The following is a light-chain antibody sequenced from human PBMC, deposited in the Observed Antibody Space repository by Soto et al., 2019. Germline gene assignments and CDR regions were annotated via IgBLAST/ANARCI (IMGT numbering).Light chain of an antibody. V-gene: IGLV7-43*01. CDR3: LLYYGGAQLV. J-gene: IGLJ3*02. Sequence: QAVVTQEPSLTVSPGGTVTLTCASSTGAVTSGNYPSWFQQRPGQAPRTLIYTTNSKHPWTPARFSGSLLGDKAALTLSGVQPEDEADYYCLLYYGGAQLVFGGGTKLTVL. CDR2: TTN. CDR1: TGAVTSGNY.